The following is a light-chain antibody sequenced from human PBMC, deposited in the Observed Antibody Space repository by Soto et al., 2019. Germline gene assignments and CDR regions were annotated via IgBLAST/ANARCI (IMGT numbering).Light chain of an antibody. CDR2: GNN. V-gene: IGLV1-40*01. Sequence: QSVLTQPPSASGTPGQRVTISCSGATSNIGSNCVYWYQQPPGIAPKLLIYGNNNRPSGVPDRFSGSKSGTSASLAITGLQADDEADYYCQSYDSSLSGYVFGTGTKLTVL. J-gene: IGLJ1*01. CDR3: QSYDSSLSGYV. CDR1: TSNIGSNC.